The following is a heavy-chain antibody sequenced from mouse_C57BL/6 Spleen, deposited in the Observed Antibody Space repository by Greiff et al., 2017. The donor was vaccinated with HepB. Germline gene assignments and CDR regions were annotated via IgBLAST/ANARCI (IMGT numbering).Heavy chain of an antibody. Sequence: VQLKESGPELVKPGASVKMSCKASGYTFTDYNMHWVKQSHGKSLEWIGYINPNNGGTSYNQKFKGKATLTVNKSSSTAYMELRSLTSEDSAVYYCARSRATVVDYYAMDYWGQGTSVTVSS. D-gene: IGHD1-1*01. V-gene: IGHV1-22*01. J-gene: IGHJ4*01. CDR2: INPNNGGT. CDR3: ARSRATVVDYYAMDY. CDR1: GYTFTDYN.